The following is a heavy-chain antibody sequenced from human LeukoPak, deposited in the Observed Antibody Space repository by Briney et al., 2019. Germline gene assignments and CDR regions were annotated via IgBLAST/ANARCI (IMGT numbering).Heavy chain of an antibody. CDR2: IHYSGTT. Sequence: SETLSLTCAVSGGSLSSSDYYWAWVRQPPRKGLAWIGSIHYSGTTSYNPSLKSRVTMSVDTSKNQFSLKLSSVTAADTAVYYCAREKTGNFDYWGLGTLVTVSS. CDR3: AREKTGNFDY. J-gene: IGHJ4*02. CDR1: GGSLSSSDYY. D-gene: IGHD1-1*01. V-gene: IGHV4-39*07.